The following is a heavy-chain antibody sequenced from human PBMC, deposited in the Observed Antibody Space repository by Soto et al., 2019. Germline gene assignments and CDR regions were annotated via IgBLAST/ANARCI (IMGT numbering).Heavy chain of an antibody. CDR1: GFTFSVNG. D-gene: IGHD4-17*01. V-gene: IGHV3-33*01. CDR3: AMTTVTYPDYFDF. CDR2: ISFDGSEE. Sequence: SLRLSCAASGFTFSVNGMHWVRQAPGKGLEWVALISFDGSEEYYADSVQGRFTISRDNSNNRLDLQMDSLSLRSVTAADTAMYYCAMTTVTYPDYFDFWGQGALVTVSS. J-gene: IGHJ4*02.